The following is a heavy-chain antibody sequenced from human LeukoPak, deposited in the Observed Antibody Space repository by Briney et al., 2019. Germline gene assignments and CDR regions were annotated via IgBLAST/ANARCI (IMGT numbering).Heavy chain of an antibody. CDR3: ARDGGAARSDWYFDL. Sequence: GGSLRLSCAASGFTFSSYGMHWVRQAPGKGLEWVAFIRYDGSNKYYADSVKGRFTISRDNSKNTLYLQMNSLRAEDTAVYYCARDGGAARSDWYFDLWGRGTLVTVSS. J-gene: IGHJ2*01. CDR1: GFTFSSYG. CDR2: IRYDGSNK. D-gene: IGHD3-16*01. V-gene: IGHV3-30*02.